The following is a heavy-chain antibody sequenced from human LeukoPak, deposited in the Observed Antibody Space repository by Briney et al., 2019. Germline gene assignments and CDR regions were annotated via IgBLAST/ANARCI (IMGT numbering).Heavy chain of an antibody. CDR2: ISSSSSYT. J-gene: IGHJ6*02. V-gene: IGHV3-11*05. D-gene: IGHD3-10*01. CDR1: GFTFSDYY. CDR3: ARDRAQYYYGSGSYRPYYYYGMDV. Sequence: GGSLRLSCAASGFTFSDYYMSWIRQAPGKGLEWVSYISSSSSYTNYADSVKGRFTISRDNAKNLLYLQMNSLRAEDTAVYYCARDRAQYYYGSGSYRPYYYYGMDVWGQGTTVTVSS.